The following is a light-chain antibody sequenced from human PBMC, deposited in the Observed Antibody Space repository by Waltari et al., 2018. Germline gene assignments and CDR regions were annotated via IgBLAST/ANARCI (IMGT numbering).Light chain of an antibody. V-gene: IGLV2-14*01. J-gene: IGLJ1*01. Sequence: QSALTQPASVSGSPGQSITISCSGTDSDVGAYDFVSWYQQHPGQAPHLLIYEVSNRPSGISNRFSASKSGNTASLTISGLQAEDEADYYCSSYTTSSAPGVFGTGTRVTVL. CDR2: EVS. CDR1: DSDVGAYDF. CDR3: SSYTTSSAPGV.